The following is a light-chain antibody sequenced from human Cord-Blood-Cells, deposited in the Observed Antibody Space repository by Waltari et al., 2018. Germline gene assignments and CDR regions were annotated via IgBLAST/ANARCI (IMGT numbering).Light chain of an antibody. CDR2: EGS. CDR3: CSYAGSSTWV. Sequence: ALTHPAPFPGSPGQPIPSPSTGTGIVFGSYTLSSWYQQHPGKAPKLMIYEGSKRPSGVSNRFSGSKSGNTASLTISGLQAEDEADYYCCSYAGSSTWVFGGGTKLTVL. J-gene: IGLJ3*02. V-gene: IGLV2-23*01. CDR1: GIVFGSYTL.